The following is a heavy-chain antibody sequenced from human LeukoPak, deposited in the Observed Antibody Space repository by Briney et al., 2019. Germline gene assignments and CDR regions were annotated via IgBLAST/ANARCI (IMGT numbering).Heavy chain of an antibody. D-gene: IGHD4-17*01. CDR2: IYHSGST. CDR1: GGSISSGGYS. V-gene: IGHV4-30-2*01. Sequence: SQTLSLTCAVSGGSISSGGYSWSWIRQPPGKGLEWIGYIYHSGSTYSNPSLKSRVTISVDRSKNQFSLKLSSVTAADTAVYYCAVTGVTTVTTFDYWGQGTLVTVSS. J-gene: IGHJ4*02. CDR3: AVTGVTTVTTFDY.